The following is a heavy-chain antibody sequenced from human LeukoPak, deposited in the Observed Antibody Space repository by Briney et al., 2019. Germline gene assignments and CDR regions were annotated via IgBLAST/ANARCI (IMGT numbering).Heavy chain of an antibody. Sequence: GGSLRLSCAASGLTFSSYGMNWVRQAPGKGLEWMAFIRYDGSDNYYADFVKRRFTISSANSKNTLYLQMSSLRAEDTAVYYCAKGPRGYYYDSSGYYDYWGQRTLVTVSS. CDR1: GLTFSSYG. CDR2: IRYDGSDN. D-gene: IGHD3-22*01. V-gene: IGHV3-30*02. J-gene: IGHJ4*02. CDR3: AKGPRGYYYDSSGYYDY.